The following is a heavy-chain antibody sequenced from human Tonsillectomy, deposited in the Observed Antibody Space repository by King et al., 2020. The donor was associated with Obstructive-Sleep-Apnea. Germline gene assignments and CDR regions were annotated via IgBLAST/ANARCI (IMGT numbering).Heavy chain of an antibody. CDR2: IYYSGSA. CDR3: ARHRLAAAGIGFDY. D-gene: IGHD6-13*01. V-gene: IGHV4-59*01. J-gene: IGHJ4*02. Sequence: VQLQESGPGLVKPSETLSLTCTVSGGSISPYYWSWIRQPPGKGLEWIGYIYYSGSANYNPSLKSRVSISVDTSKNQFSLKLSSVTAADTAVYYCARHRLAAAGIGFDYWGQGTLVTVSS. CDR1: GGSISPYY.